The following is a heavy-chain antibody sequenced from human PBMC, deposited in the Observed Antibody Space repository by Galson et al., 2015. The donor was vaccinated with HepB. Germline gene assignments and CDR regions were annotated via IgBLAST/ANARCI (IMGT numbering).Heavy chain of an antibody. D-gene: IGHD2-15*01. CDR3: ARDLTVVAASVGYYYYYGMDV. J-gene: IGHJ6*02. CDR1: GFTFNSYA. Sequence: SLRLSCAASGFTFNSYAMHWVRQAPGKGLEWVAVISYDGSNKYYADSVKGRFTISRDNSKNTLYLQMNSLRAEDTAVYYCARDLTVVAASVGYYYYYGMDVWGQGTTVTVSS. CDR2: ISYDGSNK. V-gene: IGHV3-30-3*01.